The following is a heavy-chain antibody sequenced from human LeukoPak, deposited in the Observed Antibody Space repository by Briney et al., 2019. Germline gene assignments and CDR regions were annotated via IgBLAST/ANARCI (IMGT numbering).Heavy chain of an antibody. D-gene: IGHD3-22*01. CDR2: ISDSGTT. J-gene: IGHJ6*03. Sequence: PSETLSLTCTISGGSISSSTACWGWIRQPPGKGLEWIGTISDSGTTYYNSSLKSRSAMTVDTSKTLFSLKLTSVTAADTAVYYCASHDFFDSSGYNRNYYCFNYMDVWGKGTTVTVS. CDR1: GGSISSSTAC. V-gene: IGHV4-39*07. CDR3: ASHDFFDSSGYNRNYYCFNYMDV.